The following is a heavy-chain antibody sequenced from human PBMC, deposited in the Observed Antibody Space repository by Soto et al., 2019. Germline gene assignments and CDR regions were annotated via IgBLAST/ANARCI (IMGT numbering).Heavy chain of an antibody. J-gene: IGHJ6*02. CDR1: GFTFENYA. V-gene: IGHV3-23*01. CDR2: ISGSGGTT. D-gene: IGHD3-3*01. Sequence: GGSLRLSCVASGFTFENYAMSWVRQAPGKGLEWVSAISGSGGTTYYSDSVKGRFTISRDNSKNTVYLQMNDLRVEDAAEYFCAKDSWAIFGVPAGEYYAMDVWGQGTTVSVSS. CDR3: AKDSWAIFGVPAGEYYAMDV.